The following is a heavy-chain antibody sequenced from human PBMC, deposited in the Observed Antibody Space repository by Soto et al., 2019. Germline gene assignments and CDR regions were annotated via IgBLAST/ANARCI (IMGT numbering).Heavy chain of an antibody. CDR1: GFTFSDFY. J-gene: IGHJ4*02. D-gene: IGHD3-10*01. Sequence: GGSLRLSCAASGFTFSDFYMTWIRQAPGKGLEWVSHISSSSSYTNYADSVKGRFTVSRDNDNNSLYLEMNNLRAEDTAVYFCARDRDTYGHGFFDYWGQGTLVTVS. V-gene: IGHV3-11*05. CDR3: ARDRDTYGHGFFDY. CDR2: ISSSSSYT.